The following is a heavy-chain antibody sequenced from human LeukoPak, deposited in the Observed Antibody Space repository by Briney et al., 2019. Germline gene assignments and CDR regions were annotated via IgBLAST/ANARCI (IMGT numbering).Heavy chain of an antibody. V-gene: IGHV3-73*01. D-gene: IGHD3-22*01. CDR3: AKVPPAPYSGYYYWLFDY. CDR1: GFTFSGSA. CDR2: IRSTANGYAT. Sequence: GGSLRLSCAASGFTFSGSALHWVRQASGKGLEWVGRIRSTANGYATAYAASVKGRFTISRDDSKNTAYLQMDSLRAEDTAVYYCAKVPPAPYSGYYYWLFDYWGQGTLVTVSS. J-gene: IGHJ4*02.